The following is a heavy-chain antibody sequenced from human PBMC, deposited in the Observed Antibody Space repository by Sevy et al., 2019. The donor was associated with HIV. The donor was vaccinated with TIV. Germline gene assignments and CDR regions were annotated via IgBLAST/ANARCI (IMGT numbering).Heavy chain of an antibody. V-gene: IGHV1-8*01. D-gene: IGHD1-26*01. J-gene: IGHJ6*02. CDR2: MNPNNGNK. CDR3: ARGFDGWDTSPGGLDV. Sequence: ASVKVSCRASGYTFTTYDINWVRQATGQGLEWMGWMNPNNGNKGYAQKFQDRLTLTRDTSISTVYLELSSLRSDDTALYFCARGFDGWDTSPGGLDVWGQGTTVTVSS. CDR1: GYTFTTYD.